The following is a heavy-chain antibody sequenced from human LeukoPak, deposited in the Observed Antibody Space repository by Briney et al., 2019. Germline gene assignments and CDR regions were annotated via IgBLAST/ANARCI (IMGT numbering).Heavy chain of an antibody. Sequence: SETLSLTCTVSGDSINRHYWSWIRQTPGKGLEWIGYISYRGSTNYNPSLKSRVTTSIDTSNNQFSLRLSSVTAADTAVYYCATNAGPAALDAIDIWGQGTIVIVSS. CDR2: ISYRGST. D-gene: IGHD2-2*01. V-gene: IGHV4-59*08. CDR1: GDSINRHY. CDR3: ATNAGPAALDAIDI. J-gene: IGHJ3*02.